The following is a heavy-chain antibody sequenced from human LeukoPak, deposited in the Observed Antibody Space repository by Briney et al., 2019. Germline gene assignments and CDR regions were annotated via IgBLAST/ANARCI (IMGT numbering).Heavy chain of an antibody. Sequence: GSLRPSCAASGFTFSSYAMSWVRQAPGKGLEWVSAISGSGGSTYYADSVKGRFTISRDNSNNTLYLQMNSLRAEDTAVYYCAKDRGDYYDIFDYWGQGTLVTVSS. CDR2: ISGSGGST. CDR1: GFTFSSYA. J-gene: IGHJ4*02. V-gene: IGHV3-23*01. D-gene: IGHD3-22*01. CDR3: AKDRGDYYDIFDY.